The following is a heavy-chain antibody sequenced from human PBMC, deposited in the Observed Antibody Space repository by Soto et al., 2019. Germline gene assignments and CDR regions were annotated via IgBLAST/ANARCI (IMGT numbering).Heavy chain of an antibody. CDR2: IKQDGSEK. CDR1: GFTFSSYW. D-gene: IGHD3-22*01. V-gene: IGHV3-7*01. J-gene: IGHJ6*03. Sequence: VQLVESGGGLVQPGGSLRLSCAASGFTFSSYWMSWVRQAPGKGLEWVANIKQDGSEKYYVDSVKGRFTISRDNAKNSLYLQMNSLRAEDTAVYYCARDIDRGYYYYYYMDVWGKGTTVTVSS. CDR3: ARDIDRGYYYYYYMDV.